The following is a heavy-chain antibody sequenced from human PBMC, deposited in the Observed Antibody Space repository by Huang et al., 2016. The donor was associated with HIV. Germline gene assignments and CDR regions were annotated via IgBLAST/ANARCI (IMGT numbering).Heavy chain of an antibody. D-gene: IGHD6-13*01. CDR2: IRGGGGST. Sequence: EVQLLESGGGLVQPGGSLRLSCAASGFTFSSYAIGWGRQAAGEGLEWVSVIRGGGGSTYYADSVKGRFTISRDNSKNTLYLQMNSLRAEDAAVYYCAKDPYSSSWFDHFDYWGQGTLVTVSS. CDR1: GFTFSSYA. V-gene: IGHV3-23*01. J-gene: IGHJ4*02. CDR3: AKDPYSSSWFDHFDY.